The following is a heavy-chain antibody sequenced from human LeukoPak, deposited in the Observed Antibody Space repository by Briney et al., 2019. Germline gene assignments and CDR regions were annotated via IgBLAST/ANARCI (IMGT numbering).Heavy chain of an antibody. CDR2: IIPFLGTT. J-gene: IGHJ4*02. Sequence: SVKVSCKASGGVFTTYAVSWVRQAPGQGLEWMGSIIPFLGTTNYAQKFQGRVTITADEPTRTAYMELTYVRSDDTAVYYCAIIPNVILFTHYFEYWGQGTLVTVSS. V-gene: IGHV1-69*11. CDR1: GGVFTTYA. D-gene: IGHD2-21*01. CDR3: AIIPNVILFTHYFEY.